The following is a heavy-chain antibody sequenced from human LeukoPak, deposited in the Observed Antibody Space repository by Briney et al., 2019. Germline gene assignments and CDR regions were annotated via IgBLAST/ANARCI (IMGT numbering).Heavy chain of an antibody. D-gene: IGHD6-13*01. CDR2: IFPGDSDT. J-gene: IGHJ4*02. V-gene: IGHV5-51*01. CDR3: ARVHSSSWYVDY. CDR1: GFTFTSYW. Sequence: GESLKISCRGYGFTFTSYWIGWVRQRPGEGLEWMGIIFPGDSDTRYSPSFQGQVTISADKSISTAYLQWSSLKASDTAMYYCARVHSSSWYVDYWGQGTLVTVSS.